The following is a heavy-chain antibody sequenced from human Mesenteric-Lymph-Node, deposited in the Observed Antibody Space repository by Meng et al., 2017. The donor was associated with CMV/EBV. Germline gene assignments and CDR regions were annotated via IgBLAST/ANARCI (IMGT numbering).Heavy chain of an antibody. D-gene: IGHD5-12*01. CDR3: AKPYSGYLHYDY. V-gene: IGHV3-30*02. CDR2: IRYDGSNK. Sequence: GESLKISCAASGFTFSSYGMHWVRQAPGKGLEWVAVIRYDGSNKYYADSVKGRFTISRDNSKNTLYLQMNSLRAEDTAVYYCAKPYSGYLHYDYWGQGTLVTVSS. CDR1: GFTFSSYG. J-gene: IGHJ4*02.